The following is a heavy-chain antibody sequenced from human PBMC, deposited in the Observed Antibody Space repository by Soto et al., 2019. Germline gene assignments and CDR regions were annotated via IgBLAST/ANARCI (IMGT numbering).Heavy chain of an antibody. CDR3: ARHTQYYGMYV. V-gene: IGHV5-51*01. J-gene: IGHJ6*02. D-gene: IGHD4-4*01. CDR1: GVNSW. CDR2: IYVGDSDT. Sequence: PGESLKISCSGSGVNSWIAWVRQMPGKGLEYVGIIYVGDSDTRYSPSFQGQVTISVDKSISTAFLQWSSLKASDTAVYYCARHTQYYGMYVWGQGTEVTVSS.